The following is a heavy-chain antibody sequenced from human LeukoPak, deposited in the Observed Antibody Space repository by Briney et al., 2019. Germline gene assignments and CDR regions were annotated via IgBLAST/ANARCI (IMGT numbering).Heavy chain of an antibody. J-gene: IGHJ1*01. CDR2: ISSSSSYI. D-gene: IGHD6-13*01. CDR3: ARDWPTIAAAGTIPEYFQH. Sequence: TGWSLRLSCAASGFTFSSYSMNWVRQAPGKGLEWDASISSSSSYIYYADSVKGRFTISRDNAKNSLYLQMTSLRAEDTAVYYCARDWPTIAAAGTIPEYFQHWGQGTLVTVSS. V-gene: IGHV3-21*01. CDR1: GFTFSSYS.